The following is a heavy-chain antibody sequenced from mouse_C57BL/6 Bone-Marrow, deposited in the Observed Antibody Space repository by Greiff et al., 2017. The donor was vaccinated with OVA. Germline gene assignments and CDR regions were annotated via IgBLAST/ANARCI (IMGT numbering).Heavy chain of an antibody. CDR1: GYTFTSYW. Sequence: QVQLQQPGAELVKPGASVKLSCKASGYTFTSYWMHWVKQRPGQGLEWIGMIQPNSGSTNYNEKFKSKATLTVDKSSSTAYMQLSSLTSEDSAVYYCARWGGVRRNYWGQGTTLTVSS. J-gene: IGHJ2*01. CDR2: IQPNSGST. D-gene: IGHD2-14*01. CDR3: ARWGGVRRNY. V-gene: IGHV1-64*01.